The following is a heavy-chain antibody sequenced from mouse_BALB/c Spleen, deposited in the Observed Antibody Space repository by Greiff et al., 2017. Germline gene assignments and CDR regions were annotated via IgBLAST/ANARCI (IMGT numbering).Heavy chain of an antibody. J-gene: IGHJ2*01. V-gene: IGHV1-87*01. Sequence: VQLQQSGAELARPGASVKLSCKASGYTFTSYWMQWVKQRPGQGLEWIGAIYPGDGDTRYTQKFKGKATLTADKSSSTAYMQLSSLASEDSAVYYCARGDTGTGLDYWGQGTTLTVSS. D-gene: IGHD4-1*01. CDR2: IYPGDGDT. CDR3: ARGDTGTGLDY. CDR1: GYTFTSYW.